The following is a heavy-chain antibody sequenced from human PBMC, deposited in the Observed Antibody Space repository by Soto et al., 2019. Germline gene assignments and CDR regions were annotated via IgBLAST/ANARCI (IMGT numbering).Heavy chain of an antibody. D-gene: IGHD6-13*01. CDR3: AKGVAIAAPYYYYGMDV. V-gene: IGHV3-11*01. Sequence: GGSLRLSCAASGFTFNDFYMTWIRQAPGKGLEWLSYISTSGSTIFYTDSVKGRFTISRDNSKNTLYLQMNSLRAEDTAVYYCAKGVAIAAPYYYYGMDVWGQGTTVTVSS. CDR1: GFTFNDFY. J-gene: IGHJ6*02. CDR2: ISTSGSTI.